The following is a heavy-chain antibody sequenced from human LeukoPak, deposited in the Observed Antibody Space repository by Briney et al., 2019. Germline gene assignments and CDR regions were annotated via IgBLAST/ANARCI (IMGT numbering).Heavy chain of an antibody. V-gene: IGHV4-4*07. CDR1: GGSISSYY. Sequence: PSETLSLTCTVSGGSISSYYWSWIRQPAGKGLEWIGRIYTSGSTNYNPALKSRVTMSVDTSKNQFSLKLSSVTAADTAVYYCARAPGFYYDSSGYRQYYYYYMDVWGKGTTVTVSS. CDR3: ARAPGFYYDSSGYRQYYYYYMDV. D-gene: IGHD3-22*01. CDR2: IYTSGST. J-gene: IGHJ6*03.